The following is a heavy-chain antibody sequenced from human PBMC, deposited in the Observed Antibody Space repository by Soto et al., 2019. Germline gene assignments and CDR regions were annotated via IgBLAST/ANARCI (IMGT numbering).Heavy chain of an antibody. D-gene: IGHD5-18*01. CDR1: GFTFGKYA. Sequence: GGSLRLSCAASGFTFGKYAMHWVRQAPGKGLEWVAVILYDVSNRNYADFVKGRFTISRDNSKDTLYLQMNSLRDEDTAVYYCARLWGFSYGYDAFDIWGQGTMVTFSS. CDR3: ARLWGFSYGYDAFDI. CDR2: ILYDVSNR. J-gene: IGHJ3*02. V-gene: IGHV3-30-3*01.